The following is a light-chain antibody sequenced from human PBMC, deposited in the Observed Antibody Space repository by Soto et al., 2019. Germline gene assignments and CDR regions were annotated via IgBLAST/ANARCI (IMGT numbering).Light chain of an antibody. CDR1: SSDVGGYNY. Sequence: QSVLTQPRSVSGSPGQSVTISCTGTSSDVGGYNYVSWYQQHPGKAPKLMIYDVSKRPSGVPDRFSGSKSGNTASLTISGLQAEDEADYYCCSYAGSYIDDVFGTGTKLTVL. CDR3: CSYAGSYIDDV. CDR2: DVS. V-gene: IGLV2-11*01. J-gene: IGLJ1*01.